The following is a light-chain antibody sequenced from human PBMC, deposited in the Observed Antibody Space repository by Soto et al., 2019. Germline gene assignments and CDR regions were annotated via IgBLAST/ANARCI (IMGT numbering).Light chain of an antibody. Sequence: EIVMTQSPSTLAVSPGERATLSCRASQSVSSNLDWYQQKPGQAPRLLIYGASTRATGIPARFSGSGSGTEFTLTISSLQSEDFEVYYCQQYNNWPGTFGQGTKVDIK. CDR1: QSVSSN. J-gene: IGKJ1*01. V-gene: IGKV3-15*01. CDR3: QQYNNWPGT. CDR2: GAS.